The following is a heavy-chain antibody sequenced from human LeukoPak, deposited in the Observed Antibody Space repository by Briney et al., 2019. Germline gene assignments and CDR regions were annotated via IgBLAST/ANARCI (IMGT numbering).Heavy chain of an antibody. D-gene: IGHD6-25*01. J-gene: IGHJ4*02. CDR1: GYTFTGYY. CDR2: INPSGGST. Sequence: ASVKVSCKASGYTFTGYYMYWVRQAPGQGLEWMGIINPSGGSTSYAQKFQGRVTMTRDTSTSTVYMELSSLRSEDTAVYYCVRVASAAGHFDYWGQGTLVTVSS. CDR3: VRVASAAGHFDY. V-gene: IGHV1-46*01.